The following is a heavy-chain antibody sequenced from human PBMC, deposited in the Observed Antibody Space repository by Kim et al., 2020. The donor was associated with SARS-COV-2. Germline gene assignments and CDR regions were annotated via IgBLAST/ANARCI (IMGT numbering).Heavy chain of an antibody. CDR3: AKDRYIYCTNGVCYPDY. V-gene: IGHV3-43*01. J-gene: IGHJ4*02. CDR2: ISWDGGST. D-gene: IGHD2-8*01. Sequence: GGSLRLSCAASGFTFDDYTMHGVRQAPGKGLEWVSLISWDGGSTYYADSVKGRFTISRDNSKNSLYLQMNSLRTEDTALYYCAKDRYIYCTNGVCYPDYWGQGTLVTVSS. CDR1: GFTFDDYT.